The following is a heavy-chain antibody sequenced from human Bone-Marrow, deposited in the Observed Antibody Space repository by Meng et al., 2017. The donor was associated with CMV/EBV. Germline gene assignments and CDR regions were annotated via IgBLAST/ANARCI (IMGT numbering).Heavy chain of an antibody. CDR1: GGSISSSSYY. CDR2: IYYSGST. V-gene: IGHV4-39*07. J-gene: IGHJ4*02. Sequence: SETLSLTCTVSGGSISSSSYYWGWIRQPPGKGLEWIGSIYYSGSTYYNPSLKSRVTISVDTSKNQFSLKLSSVTAADTAVYYCARGLYGSGSYYNLRSGWDYYFDYWGQGTRVTGSS. CDR3: ARGLYGSGSYYNLRSGWDYYFDY. D-gene: IGHD3-10*01.